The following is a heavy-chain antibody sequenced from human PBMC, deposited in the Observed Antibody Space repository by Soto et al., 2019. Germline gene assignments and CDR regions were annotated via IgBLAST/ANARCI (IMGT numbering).Heavy chain of an antibody. CDR2: IYSGGST. V-gene: IGHV3-53*01. J-gene: IGHJ4*02. D-gene: IGHD2-2*01. CDR1: GFTVSSNY. Sequence: GGSLRLSCAASGFTVSSNYMSWVRQAPGKGLEWVSVIYSGGSTYYADSVKGRFTISRDNSKNTLYLQMNSLRAEDTAVYYCAKDPYQLLSFYFDYWGQGTLVTVSS. CDR3: AKDPYQLLSFYFDY.